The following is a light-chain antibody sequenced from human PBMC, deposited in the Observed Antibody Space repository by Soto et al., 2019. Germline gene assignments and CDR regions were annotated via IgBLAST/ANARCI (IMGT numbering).Light chain of an antibody. Sequence: QSALTQPASVSGSPGQSITISCTGTSSDVGDYNFVSWYQQLPGKAPKLMIYEVSHRPSGVSKRFSGSKSGNTASLTISGLLAEDEAHYYCSSHTSSSIWVFGGGTQLTVL. CDR1: SSDVGDYNF. J-gene: IGLJ3*02. V-gene: IGLV2-14*03. CDR2: EVS. CDR3: SSHTSSSIWV.